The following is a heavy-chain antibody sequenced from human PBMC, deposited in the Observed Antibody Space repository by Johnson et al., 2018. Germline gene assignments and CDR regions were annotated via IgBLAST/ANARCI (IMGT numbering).Heavy chain of an antibody. CDR1: GFTFSSHG. CDR3: GKEPHRLVLMTYARMDA. V-gene: IGHV3-30*18. Sequence: QVQLVQSGGGVVQPGRSLRLSCAASGFTFSSHGIHWVRQAPGKGLEWVAVVSYDGHNKHYGAAVKGRFTISRDNAKNTGKLQMTSLVTEDPATYYCGKEPHRLVLMTYARMDAWGLGTAVIVSS. J-gene: IGHJ6*02. CDR2: VSYDGHNK. D-gene: IGHD2-8*01.